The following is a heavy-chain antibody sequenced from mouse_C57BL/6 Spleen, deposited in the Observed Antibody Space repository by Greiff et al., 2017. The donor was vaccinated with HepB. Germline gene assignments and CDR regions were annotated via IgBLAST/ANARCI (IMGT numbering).Heavy chain of an antibody. Sequence: QVQLQQPGAELVKPGASVKLSCKASGYTFTSYWMQWVKQRPGQGLEWIGEIDPSDSYTNYNQKFKGKATLTVDTSSSTTYMQLSSLTSEDSAVYYCARGAMDGPRPIDYWGQGTSVTVSS. CDR2: IDPSDSYT. D-gene: IGHD2-3*01. J-gene: IGHJ4*01. V-gene: IGHV1-50*01. CDR3: ARGAMDGPRPIDY. CDR1: GYTFTSYW.